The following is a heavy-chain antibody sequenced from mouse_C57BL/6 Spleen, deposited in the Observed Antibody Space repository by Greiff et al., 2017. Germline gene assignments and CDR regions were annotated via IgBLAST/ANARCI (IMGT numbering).Heavy chain of an antibody. J-gene: IGHJ3*01. CDR3: ARLGDYYGSSYSFAY. D-gene: IGHD1-1*01. CDR2: ISSGGSYT. Sequence: DVMLVESGGDLVKPGGSLKLSCAASGFTFSSYGMSWVRQTPDKRLEWVATISSGGSYTYYPDSVKGRFTISRDNAKNTLYLQMSSLKSEDTAMYYCARLGDYYGSSYSFAYWGQGTLVTVSA. CDR1: GFTFSSYG. V-gene: IGHV5-6*02.